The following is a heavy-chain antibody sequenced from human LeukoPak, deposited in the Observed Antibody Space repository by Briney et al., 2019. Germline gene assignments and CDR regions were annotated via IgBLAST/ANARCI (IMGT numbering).Heavy chain of an antibody. Sequence: ASVKVSCKASGYTFTGYYMHWVRQAPGQGLEWMGWINPNSGGTNYAQNFQGRVTMTRDTSISTAYMELSRLRSDDTAVYYCARSPAGVVVPAAADYWGQGTLVTVSS. J-gene: IGHJ4*02. V-gene: IGHV1-2*02. CDR2: INPNSGGT. CDR1: GYTFTGYY. CDR3: ARSPAGVVVPAAADY. D-gene: IGHD2-2*01.